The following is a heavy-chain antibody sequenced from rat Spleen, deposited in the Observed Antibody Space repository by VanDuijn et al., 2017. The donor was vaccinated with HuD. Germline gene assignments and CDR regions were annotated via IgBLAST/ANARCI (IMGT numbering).Heavy chain of an antibody. CDR1: VYSITSSYR. V-gene: IGHV3-3*01. D-gene: IGHD2-1*01. CDR3: ARSLDTYGWFAY. CDR2: INSEGST. J-gene: IGHJ3*01. Sequence: EMQLQESGPGLVKPSQSLSLTCSVTVYSITSSYRWSWIRKFPGNKLEWMGYINSEGSTNYNPSLESRISITRDTSKNQFFLHLNSVTAEDTDTYYCARSLDTYGWFAYWGQGTLVTVSS.